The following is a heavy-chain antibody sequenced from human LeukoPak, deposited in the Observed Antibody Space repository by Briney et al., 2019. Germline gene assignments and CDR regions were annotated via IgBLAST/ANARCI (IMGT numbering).Heavy chain of an antibody. CDR2: IYYSGST. D-gene: IGHD3-22*01. CDR3: ARKFDSSGLRLFFDY. CDR1: GGSISSSSYY. J-gene: IGHJ4*02. V-gene: IGHV4-39*07. Sequence: SETLSLTCTVSGGSISSSSYYWGWIRQPPGKGLEWIGSIYYSGSTYYSPSLKSRVTISVDTSKSQFSLNLSSVTAADTAVYYCARKFDSSGLRLFFDYWGQGTLVTVSS.